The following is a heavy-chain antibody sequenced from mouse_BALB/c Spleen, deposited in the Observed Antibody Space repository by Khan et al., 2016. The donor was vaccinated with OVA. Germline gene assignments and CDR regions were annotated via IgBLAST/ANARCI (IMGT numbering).Heavy chain of an antibody. J-gene: IGHJ4*01. CDR2: ISSTGST. CDR1: GYSIISDYA. D-gene: IGHD2-14*01. Sequence: EVQLQESGPGLVKPSQSLSLTCTVTGYSIISDYAWNWIRQFPGNKLEWLGYISSTGSTSYNPSLKSRISITRDTSKNQFFLQLKSVTTEDTATYYCARSLYYSYGYALDCWGRGTSVTVSS. V-gene: IGHV3-2*02. CDR3: ARSLYYSYGYALDC.